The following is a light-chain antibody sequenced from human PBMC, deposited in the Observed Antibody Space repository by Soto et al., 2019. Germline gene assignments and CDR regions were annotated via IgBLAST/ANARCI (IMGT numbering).Light chain of an antibody. Sequence: DIVMTQSPLSLPVTPGEPASISCRSSRSLLHSNGYNYLDWYLQRPGQSPQLLIYLGSNRASGVPDRFSGRGSGTDFTLKISRVEAEDVGVYYCIQALQTPFTFGPGTKVDIK. J-gene: IGKJ3*01. CDR2: LGS. V-gene: IGKV2-28*01. CDR3: IQALQTPFT. CDR1: RSLLHSNGYNY.